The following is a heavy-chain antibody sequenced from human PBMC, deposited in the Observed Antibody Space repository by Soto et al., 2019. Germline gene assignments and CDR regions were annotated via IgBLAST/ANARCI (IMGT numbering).Heavy chain of an antibody. V-gene: IGHV3-7*01. J-gene: IGHJ6*03. CDR2: IKQDGSEK. CDR3: ARDSGAYDYGDYDPIYYYYMDV. D-gene: IGHD4-17*01. CDR1: GFTFSSYW. Sequence: GGSLRLSCAASGFTFSSYWMSWVRQAPGKGLEWAANIKQDGSEKYYVDSVKGRFTISRDNAKNSLYLQMNSLRAEDTAVYYCARDSGAYDYGDYDPIYYYYMDVWGKGTTVTVSS.